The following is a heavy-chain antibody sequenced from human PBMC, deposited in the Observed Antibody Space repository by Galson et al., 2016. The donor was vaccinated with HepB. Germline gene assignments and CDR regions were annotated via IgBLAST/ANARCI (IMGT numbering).Heavy chain of an antibody. D-gene: IGHD3-22*01. J-gene: IGHJ5*02. CDR2: IKEDGSEK. V-gene: IGHV3-7*01. CDR1: GFTFSNYW. Sequence: SLRLSCAASGFTFSNYWMSWVRQAPGKGLEWVANIKEDGSEKYYVDSVKGRFTISRDNAKNSLYLQMNSLGAEDTAVYYCARAGGTVYYHDSSGYSTWGQGTLVTVSS. CDR3: ARAGGTVYYHDSSGYST.